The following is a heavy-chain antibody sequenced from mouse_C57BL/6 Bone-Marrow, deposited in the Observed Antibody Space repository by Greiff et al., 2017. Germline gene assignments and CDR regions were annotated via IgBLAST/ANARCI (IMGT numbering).Heavy chain of an antibody. D-gene: IGHD2-4*01. Sequence: QVQLQQSGAELVRPGTSVKVSCKASGYAFTNYLIEWVKQRPGQGLEWIGVINPGSGGTNYNEKFKGKATLTADKSSSTAYMQLSSLTSEDSAVYFCERRYDYGGSDYWGQGTTLTVSS. CDR2: INPGSGGT. J-gene: IGHJ2*01. CDR1: GYAFTNYL. V-gene: IGHV1-54*01. CDR3: ERRYDYGGSDY.